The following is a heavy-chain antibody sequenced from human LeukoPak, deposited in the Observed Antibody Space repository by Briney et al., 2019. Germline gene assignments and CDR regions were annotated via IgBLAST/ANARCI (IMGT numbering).Heavy chain of an antibody. CDR2: IYYSGST. Sequence: ASETLSLTCTVSGGSISSSSYYWGWIRQPPGKGLEWIGSIYYSGSTYYNPSLKSRVTISVDTSKNQFSLKLSSVTAADTAVYYCARFWVVTAHPKQIVAFDIWGKGTMVTVFS. CDR1: GGSISSSSYY. V-gene: IGHV4-39*01. D-gene: IGHD2-21*02. CDR3: ARFWVVTAHPKQIVAFDI. J-gene: IGHJ3*02.